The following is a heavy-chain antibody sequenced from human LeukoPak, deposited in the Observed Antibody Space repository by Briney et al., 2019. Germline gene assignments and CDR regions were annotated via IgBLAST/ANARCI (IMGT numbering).Heavy chain of an antibody. CDR1: GFTFSNYN. J-gene: IGHJ4*02. CDR3: ARRFDS. CDR2: ITSSSTI. V-gene: IGHV3-48*02. Sequence: GGSLRLSCAASGFTFSNYNKNWVRQAPGKGLEWVSHITSSSTIYYAGSVKGRFTISRDNAKNSLYLQMNSLRDEDTAVYYCARRFDSWGQGTLVTVSS.